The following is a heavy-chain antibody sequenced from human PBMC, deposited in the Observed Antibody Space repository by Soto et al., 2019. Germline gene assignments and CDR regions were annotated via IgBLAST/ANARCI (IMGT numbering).Heavy chain of an antibody. D-gene: IGHD3-16*01. CDR1: GFSLTTSGVG. V-gene: IGHV2-5*02. Sequence: QITLKESGPTLVKSTQTLTLTCTFSGFSLTTSGVGVGWIRQPPGKALEWLALIYWDDDKRYSPSLKSRLTNTKHPSKNQVVLMMTTMDPVDTATYYRAHSLGEDWFDPWGQGTLVTVSS. CDR2: IYWDDDK. CDR3: AHSLGEDWFDP. J-gene: IGHJ5*02.